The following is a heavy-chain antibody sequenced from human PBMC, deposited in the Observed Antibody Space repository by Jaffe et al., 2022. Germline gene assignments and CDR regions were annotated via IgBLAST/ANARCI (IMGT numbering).Heavy chain of an antibody. V-gene: IGHV3-7*05. Sequence: EVQLVESGGGLVQPGGSLRLSCAASGFTFSSYWMSWVRQAPGKGLEWVANIKQDGSEKYYVDSVKGRFTISRDNAKNSLYLQMNSLRAEDTAVYYCARDVGYSGYDSGPALWDYWGQGTLVTVSS. CDR2: IKQDGSEK. D-gene: IGHD5-12*01. CDR1: GFTFSSYW. CDR3: ARDVGYSGYDSGPALWDY. J-gene: IGHJ4*02.